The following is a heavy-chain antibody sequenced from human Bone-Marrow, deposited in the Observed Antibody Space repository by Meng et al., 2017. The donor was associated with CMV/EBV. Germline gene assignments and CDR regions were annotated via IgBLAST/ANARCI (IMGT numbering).Heavy chain of an antibody. J-gene: IGHJ5*02. CDR3: ARDLGYDFWSVEDGFDP. CDR2: IKQDGSEK. Sequence: GESLKISCAASGFTFSSYWMSWVRQAPGKGLEWVANIKQDGSEKYYVDSVKGRFTISRDNAKNPLYLQMNSLRAEDTAVYYCARDLGYDFWSVEDGFDPWGQGTRVTGSS. CDR1: GFTFSSYW. V-gene: IGHV3-7*01. D-gene: IGHD3-3*01.